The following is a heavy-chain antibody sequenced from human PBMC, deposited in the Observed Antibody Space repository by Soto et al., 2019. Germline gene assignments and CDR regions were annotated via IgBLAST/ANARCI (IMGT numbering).Heavy chain of an antibody. J-gene: IGHJ6*02. CDR3: ARAMYCSNGVCLLYYHYGMDV. CDR2: IFYSGST. CDR1: GATISSGDYY. Sequence: QVQLQESGRGLVKPSQTLSLTCTVSGATISSGDYYWSWIRQPPGKGLEWIGYIFYSGSTYYNPSLKSRVTISVDTSKNQFSLKLSSVSAADTAVYYCARAMYCSNGVCLLYYHYGMDVWGQGTTVTVS. D-gene: IGHD2-8*01. V-gene: IGHV4-30-4*01.